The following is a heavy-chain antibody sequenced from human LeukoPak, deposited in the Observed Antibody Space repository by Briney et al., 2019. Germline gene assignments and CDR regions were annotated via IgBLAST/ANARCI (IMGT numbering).Heavy chain of an antibody. Sequence: GGSLSLSCAASGFTFSTYWMHWVRQAPGKGLVWVSHIKTDGSSTTYADSVKGRFTISRDNAKNTLYLQMNSLRAEDTAVYYCARDRGYTQDYWGQGTVVTVSS. D-gene: IGHD5-12*01. J-gene: IGHJ4*02. CDR3: ARDRGYTQDY. CDR1: GFTFSTYW. CDR2: IKTDGSST. V-gene: IGHV3-74*01.